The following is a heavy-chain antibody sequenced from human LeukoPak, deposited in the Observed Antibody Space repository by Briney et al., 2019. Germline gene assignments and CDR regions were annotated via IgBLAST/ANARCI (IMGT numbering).Heavy chain of an antibody. CDR1: GYTFTSYD. J-gene: IGHJ4*02. Sequence: GASVKVSCKASGYTFTSYDINWVRQATGQGLEWMGWMNPNSGNTGYAQKFQGRVTMTRNTSISTAYMELSSLRPEDTAVYYCAREVRDGYKPPQGFDYWGQGTLVTVSS. CDR2: MNPNSGNT. CDR3: AREVRDGYKPPQGFDY. V-gene: IGHV1-8*01. D-gene: IGHD5-24*01.